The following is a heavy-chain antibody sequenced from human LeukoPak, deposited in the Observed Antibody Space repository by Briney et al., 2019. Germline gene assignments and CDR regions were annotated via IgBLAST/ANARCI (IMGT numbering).Heavy chain of an antibody. V-gene: IGHV1-8*03. J-gene: IGHJ6*03. CDR2: MNPNSGNT. CDR3: AAGSSGSYYYYMDV. Sequence: ASVKVSCKASGYTFTSYDINWVRQATGQGLEWMGWMNPNSGNTGYAQKFQGRVTITRNTSISTAYMELSSLRSEDTAVYYCAAGSSGSYYYYMDVWGKGTTVTVSS. D-gene: IGHD6-25*01. CDR1: GYTFTSYD.